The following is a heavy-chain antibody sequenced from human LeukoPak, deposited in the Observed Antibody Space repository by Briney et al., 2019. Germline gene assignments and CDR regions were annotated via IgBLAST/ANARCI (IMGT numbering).Heavy chain of an antibody. CDR3: ARGYYDSSGYPDY. V-gene: IGHV3-48*02. J-gene: IGHJ4*02. Sequence: GGSLRLSCAASGFTFSSYSMNWVRQAPGKGLEWASYISSSSSTIYYADSVKGRFTISRDNAKNSLYLQMNSLRDEDTAVYYCARGYYDSSGYPDYWGQGTLVTVSS. CDR2: ISSSSSTI. CDR1: GFTFSSYS. D-gene: IGHD3-22*01.